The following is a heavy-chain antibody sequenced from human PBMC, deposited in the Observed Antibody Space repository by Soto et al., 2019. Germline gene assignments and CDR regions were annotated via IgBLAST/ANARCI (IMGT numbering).Heavy chain of an antibody. J-gene: IGHJ5*02. D-gene: IGHD3-16*02. CDR3: ARYRSLDP. CDR1: GFILRNYW. Sequence: LRLSCAASGFILRNYWMSWVRQAPGMGLQWVASIKEDGSEKYYVDPVKGRFTISRENAKNSLYLQMNSLRAEDTAVYYCARYRSLDPWGQGILVTVSS. V-gene: IGHV3-7*03. CDR2: IKEDGSEK.